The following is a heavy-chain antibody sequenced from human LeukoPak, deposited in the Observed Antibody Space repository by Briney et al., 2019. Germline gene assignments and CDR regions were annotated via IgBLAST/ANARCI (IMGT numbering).Heavy chain of an antibody. V-gene: IGHV3-13*01. CDR2: IGIRGDT. CDR3: ARGGIQVSGIDEFDY. CDR1: GFTFIDYD. J-gene: IGHJ4*02. D-gene: IGHD6-19*01. Sequence: GGSLRLSCAASGFTFIDYDMHWVRQVIGKGLEWVSAIGIRGDTHYSGSVKGRFTISRENAESSLYMQMNSLRAEDTAVYYCARGGIQVSGIDEFDYWGQGTLVTVSS.